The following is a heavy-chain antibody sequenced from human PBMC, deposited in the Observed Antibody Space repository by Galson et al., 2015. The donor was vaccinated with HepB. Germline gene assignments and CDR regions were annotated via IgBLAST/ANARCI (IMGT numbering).Heavy chain of an antibody. CDR3: AGYSYGKRGDVGYFDY. Sequence: SVKVSCKASGGTLSTYAISWVREAPGQGLEWMGGIIPIFGTANYAQKFQGRVTITADESTSTAYMELSSLRSEDTAVYYCAGYSYGKRGDVGYFDYWGQGTLVTVSS. CDR2: IIPIFGTA. D-gene: IGHD5-18*01. J-gene: IGHJ4*02. V-gene: IGHV1-69*13. CDR1: GGTLSTYA.